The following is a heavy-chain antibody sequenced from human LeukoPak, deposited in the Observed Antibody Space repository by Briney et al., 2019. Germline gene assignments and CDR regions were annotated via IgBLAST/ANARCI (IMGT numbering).Heavy chain of an antibody. V-gene: IGHV3-48*04. D-gene: IGHD6-13*01. CDR3: ARESSSLTNPDFDY. Sequence: PGGSLRLSCAASGFTFSDYSMNWVRQAPGKGLEWVSYIRSTSNTIYYADSVKGRFTISRDNAKNSLYLQMNSLRAEDTAVYYCARESSSLTNPDFDYWGQGTLVTVSS. CDR2: IRSTSNTI. CDR1: GFTFSDYS. J-gene: IGHJ4*02.